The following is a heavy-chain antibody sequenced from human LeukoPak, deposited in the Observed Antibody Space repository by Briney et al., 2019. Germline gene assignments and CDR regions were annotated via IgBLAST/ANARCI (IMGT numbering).Heavy chain of an antibody. CDR1: GFTFSSYW. Sequence: GGSLRLSCAASGFTFSSYWMSWVRQAPGKGLEWVANIKQDGSEKYYVDSVKGRFTISRDNAKNSLYLQMNSLRAEDTAVYYCARAYCSGGSCYYYYMDVWGKGTTVTVSS. J-gene: IGHJ6*03. CDR2: IKQDGSEK. V-gene: IGHV3-7*04. D-gene: IGHD2-15*01. CDR3: ARAYCSGGSCYYYYMDV.